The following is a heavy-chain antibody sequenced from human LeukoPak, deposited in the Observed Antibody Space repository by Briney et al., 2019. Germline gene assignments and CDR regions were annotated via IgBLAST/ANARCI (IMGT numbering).Heavy chain of an antibody. D-gene: IGHD2-15*01. CDR3: AREQDRYYYGMDV. CDR1: GFTFRNYV. J-gene: IGHJ6*02. CDR2: TSSDLNVK. V-gene: IGHV3-30-3*01. Sequence: GGSLRLSCAASGFTFRNYVIHWVRQAPGKGLEWVAVTSSDLNVKLYADSVKGRFTISRDNSRSTLYLQMNSLRAEDTAVYYCAREQDRYYYGMDVWGQGTTVTVSS.